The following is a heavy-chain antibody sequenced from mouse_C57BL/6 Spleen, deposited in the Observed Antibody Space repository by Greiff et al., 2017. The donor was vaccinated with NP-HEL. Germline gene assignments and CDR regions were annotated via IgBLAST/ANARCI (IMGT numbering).Heavy chain of an antibody. CDR3: ARNTVVAPYAMDY. Sequence: VQLQQSGPELVKPGASVKISCKASGYTFTDYYMNWVKQSHGKSLEWIGDINPNNGGTSYNQKFKGKATLTVDKSSSTAYMELRSLTSEDSAVYYCARNTVVAPYAMDYWGQGTSVTVSS. CDR2: INPNNGGT. V-gene: IGHV1-26*01. J-gene: IGHJ4*01. CDR1: GYTFTDYY. D-gene: IGHD1-1*01.